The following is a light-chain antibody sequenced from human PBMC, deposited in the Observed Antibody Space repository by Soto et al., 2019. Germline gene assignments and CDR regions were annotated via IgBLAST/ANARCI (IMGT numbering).Light chain of an antibody. Sequence: QSVLIQPPSASETPGQRVTISCSGGSSNIGTNPVNWYQQVPGTAPKLLIYKNVQRPSGVPARFSGSKAGTSASLGISGLQSDDEADYYCAAWDDSLNAVIFGGGTKLTVL. CDR1: SSNIGTNP. CDR2: KNV. J-gene: IGLJ2*01. V-gene: IGLV1-44*01. CDR3: AAWDDSLNAVI.